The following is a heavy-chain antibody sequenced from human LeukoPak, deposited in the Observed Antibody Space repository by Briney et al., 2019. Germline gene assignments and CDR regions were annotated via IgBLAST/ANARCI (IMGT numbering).Heavy chain of an antibody. CDR2: IHTSGST. CDR1: GGSISSYY. CDR3: ARAWQWLPLDS. V-gene: IGHV4-4*07. D-gene: IGHD6-19*01. Sequence: PSETLSLTCTVSGGSISSYYWSWIRQPAGKGLEWIGRIHTSGSTNYNPSLKSRVTMSVDTSKNQFSLRVTSVTAADAAVYYCARAWQWLPLDSWGQGTWSPSPQ. J-gene: IGHJ4*02.